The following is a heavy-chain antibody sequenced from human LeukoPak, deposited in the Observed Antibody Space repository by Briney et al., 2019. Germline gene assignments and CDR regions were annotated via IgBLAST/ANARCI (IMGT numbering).Heavy chain of an antibody. CDR1: GFNVSSNY. V-gene: IGHV3-53*04. Sequence: GGSLRLSCEASGFNVSSNYMTWVRQAPGKGLEWVSLIYGDGTTDYADSVKGRIHISRHNSKNTLYLQMNSLRAEDTAVYYCARGIIYLDYWGQGTLVTVSS. J-gene: IGHJ4*02. CDR3: ARGIIYLDY. D-gene: IGHD3-10*01. CDR2: IYGDGTT.